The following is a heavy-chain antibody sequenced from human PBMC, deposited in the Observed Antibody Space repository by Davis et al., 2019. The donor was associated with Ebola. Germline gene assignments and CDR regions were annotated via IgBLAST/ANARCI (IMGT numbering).Heavy chain of an antibody. CDR3: ATKITEPGTYGHFDL. D-gene: IGHD1-1*01. Sequence: GESLKISCAASEFSISNYGIHWVRQAPGKGLEWVALIWYDGSLKYYADSVKGRFTISRDISTNTLYLQMNSLRAEDTAVYYCATKITEPGTYGHFDLWGRGTLVTVSS. V-gene: IGHV3-33*01. CDR2: IWYDGSLK. J-gene: IGHJ2*01. CDR1: EFSISNYG.